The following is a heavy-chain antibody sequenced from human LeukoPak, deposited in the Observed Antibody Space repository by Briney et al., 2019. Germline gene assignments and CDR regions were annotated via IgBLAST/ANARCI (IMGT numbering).Heavy chain of an antibody. CDR1: GFTFSSYA. CDR3: ARAVYSAEMDV. V-gene: IGHV3-33*08. D-gene: IGHD6-13*01. J-gene: IGHJ6*04. Sequence: GGSLRLSCAASGFTFSSYAMHWVRQAPGKGLEWVAVIWYDGSNKYYADSVKGRFTISRDNSKNTLYLQMNSLRAEDTAVYYCARAVYSAEMDVWGKGTTVTVSS. CDR2: IWYDGSNK.